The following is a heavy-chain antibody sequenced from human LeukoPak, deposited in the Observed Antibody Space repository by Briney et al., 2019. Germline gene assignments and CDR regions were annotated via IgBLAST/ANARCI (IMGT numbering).Heavy chain of an antibody. CDR1: GGSISSGGYY. J-gene: IGHJ3*02. V-gene: IGHV4-61*08. CDR2: IYYSGRT. CDR3: ARGRWLPNAFDI. Sequence: SETLSLTCTVSGGSISSGGYYWSWIRQHPGKGLEWIGYIYYSGRTDYNPSLKSRVTISVDTSKHQFSMKLKSVTAADTAVYFCARGRWLPNAFDIWGQGTMVTVFS. D-gene: IGHD5-24*01.